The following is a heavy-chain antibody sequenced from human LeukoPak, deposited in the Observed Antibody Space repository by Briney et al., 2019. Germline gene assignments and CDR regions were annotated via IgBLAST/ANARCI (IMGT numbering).Heavy chain of an antibody. D-gene: IGHD3-10*01. Sequence: GGSLRLSCAASGFTFSSYSTNWVRQAPGKGLEWVSSISSSSSYIYYADSVKGRFTISRDNAKNSLYLQMNSLRAEDTAVYYCARGAYYYGSGLPTYNWFDPWGQGTLVTVSS. J-gene: IGHJ5*02. CDR2: ISSSSSYI. CDR1: GFTFSSYS. CDR3: ARGAYYYGSGLPTYNWFDP. V-gene: IGHV3-21*01.